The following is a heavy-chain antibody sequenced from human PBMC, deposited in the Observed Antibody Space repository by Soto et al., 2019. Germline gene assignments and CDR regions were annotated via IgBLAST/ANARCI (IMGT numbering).Heavy chain of an antibody. CDR3: ARDLRRRYGMDV. Sequence: GGSLKLSCAASGFTFSSYGMHWVRQAPGKGLEWVAVIWYDGSNKYYADSVKGRFTISRDNSKNTLYLQMNSLRAEDTAVYYCARDLRRRYGMDVWGQGTTVTVSS. J-gene: IGHJ6*02. CDR2: IWYDGSNK. CDR1: GFTFSSYG. V-gene: IGHV3-33*01. D-gene: IGHD5-12*01.